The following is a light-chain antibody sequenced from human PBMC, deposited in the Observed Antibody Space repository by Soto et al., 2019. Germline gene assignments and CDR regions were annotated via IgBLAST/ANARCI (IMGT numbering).Light chain of an antibody. CDR2: ATS. V-gene: IGKV1-39*01. CDR1: QSISNY. J-gene: IGKJ2*01. Sequence: DIQMTQSPSSLSASVGDRVTITCRASQSISNYLNWYQQKPGRVPKLLIYATSTLQSGVPSRFSGSGSGTDFTLTISSLQPEDFATYYCQQSYSMPRPTFVQGTKLEIK. CDR3: QQSYSMPRPT.